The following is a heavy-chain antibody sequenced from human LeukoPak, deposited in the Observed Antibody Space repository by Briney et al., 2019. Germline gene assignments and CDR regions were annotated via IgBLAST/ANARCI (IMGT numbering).Heavy chain of an antibody. D-gene: IGHD1-26*01. Sequence: PGRSLRLSCAASGFTFDDYAMHWVRQAPGKGLEWVSGISWNSGSIGYADSVKGRFTISRDNAKNSLYLQMNSLRAEDTALYYCPRVLELGNYFDYWGQGTLVTVSS. V-gene: IGHV3-9*01. CDR3: PRVLELGNYFDY. CDR2: ISWNSGSI. CDR1: GFTFDDYA. J-gene: IGHJ4*02.